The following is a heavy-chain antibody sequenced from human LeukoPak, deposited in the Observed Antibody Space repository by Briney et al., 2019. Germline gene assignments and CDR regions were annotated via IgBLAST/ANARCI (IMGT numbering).Heavy chain of an antibody. D-gene: IGHD3-10*01. Sequence: SETLSLTCAVYGGSFSGYYWSWIRQPPGKGLEWIGEINHSRSTNYNPSLKSRVTISVDTSKNQFSLKLRSVTAADTAVYYCARRLWFGVTRSPLDYWAQGTLVTVSS. V-gene: IGHV4-34*01. CDR1: GGSFSGYY. J-gene: IGHJ4*02. CDR3: ARRLWFGVTRSPLDY. CDR2: INHSRST.